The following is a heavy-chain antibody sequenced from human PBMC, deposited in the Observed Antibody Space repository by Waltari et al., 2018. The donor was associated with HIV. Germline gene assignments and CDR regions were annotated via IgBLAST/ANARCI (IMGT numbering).Heavy chain of an antibody. D-gene: IGHD3-22*01. CDR1: GFTLTNYA. J-gene: IGHJ4*02. V-gene: IGHV3-23*04. CDR2: ISGSDGST. CDR3: AKDDSTGSSGYYPFHY. Sequence: EVQLVESGGGLVQPGGSLRLSCAAYGFTLTNYATNWVRRAPGKGLEWASAISGSDGSTYHADSVKGRLTISRDNPKNTLYLQMNSLRAEDTAVYYCAKDDSTGSSGYYPFHYWGQGTLITVSS.